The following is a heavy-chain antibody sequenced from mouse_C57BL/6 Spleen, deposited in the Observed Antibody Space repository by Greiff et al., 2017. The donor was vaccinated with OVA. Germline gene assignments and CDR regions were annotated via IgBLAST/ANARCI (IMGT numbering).Heavy chain of an antibody. D-gene: IGHD1-1*01. CDR3: ARKGGGYYGSSYDYFDY. CDR1: GYTFTSYW. Sequence: QVQLQQPGAELVKPGASVKMSCKASGYTFTSYWMKWVKQRPGQGLEWIGEIDPSDSYTNYNQKFKGKATLTVDTSSSTAYMQLSSLTSEDSAVYYCARKGGGYYGSSYDYFDYWGQGTTLTVSS. J-gene: IGHJ2*01. CDR2: IDPSDSYT. V-gene: IGHV1-50*01.